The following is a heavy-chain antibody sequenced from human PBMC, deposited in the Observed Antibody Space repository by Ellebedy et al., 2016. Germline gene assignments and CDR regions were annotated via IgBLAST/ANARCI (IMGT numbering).Heavy chain of an antibody. D-gene: IGHD2-21*02. V-gene: IGHV3-7*01. CDR1: GFTFSNYW. J-gene: IGHJ4*02. CDR3: ARRGWGDSYYFAY. Sequence: GGSLRLSCAASGFTFSNYWMSWVRQAPGKGLEWVANIKEDGSEKYYVDSVKGRFTISRDNAENSLYLQMNSLTAEEPAVYYCARRGWGDSYYFAYWGQGTLVTVSS. CDR2: IKEDGSEK.